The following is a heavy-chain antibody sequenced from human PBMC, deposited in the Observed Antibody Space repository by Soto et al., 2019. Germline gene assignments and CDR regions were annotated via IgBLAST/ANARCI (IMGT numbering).Heavy chain of an antibody. J-gene: IGHJ3*02. Sequence: SETLSLTCTVSGGSISGGDYYWSWIRQPPGKGLEWIGYIYYSGSTYYNPSLKSRVTISVDTSKNQFSLKLSSVTAADTAVYYCARDRMIVVVPAAPDAFDIWGQGTMVTVSS. V-gene: IGHV4-30-4*01. CDR2: IYYSGST. CDR3: ARDRMIVVVPAAPDAFDI. D-gene: IGHD2-2*01. CDR1: GGSISGGDYY.